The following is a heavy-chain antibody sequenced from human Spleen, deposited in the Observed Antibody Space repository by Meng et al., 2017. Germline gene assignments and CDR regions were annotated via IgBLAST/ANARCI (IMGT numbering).Heavy chain of an antibody. Sequence: SETLSLTCTVAGYSITSGYHWGWIRQSPGKGLEWIGTILHSGGTWYNPSLKSRVTISVDTSKNQISLKLSSVTAADTAVYYCARPLSLTGSDFHHWGQGTLVTVSS. CDR2: ILHSGGT. CDR1: GYSITSGYH. D-gene: IGHD3-9*01. V-gene: IGHV4-38-2*02. J-gene: IGHJ1*01. CDR3: ARPLSLTGSDFHH.